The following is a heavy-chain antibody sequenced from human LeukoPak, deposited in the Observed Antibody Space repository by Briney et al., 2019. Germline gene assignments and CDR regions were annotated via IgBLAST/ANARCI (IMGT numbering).Heavy chain of an antibody. CDR1: GFTFSSSG. D-gene: IGHD6-19*01. J-gene: IGHJ4*02. V-gene: IGHV3-33*01. Sequence: PGGSLRLSCAASGFTFSSSGMHWVRQAPGKGLEWVAVIWYDGSNKYYADSVKGRFTISRDNSKNTLYLQMNSLRAEDTAVYYCAAVAATGVFDYWGQGTLVTVSS. CDR3: AAVAATGVFDY. CDR2: IWYDGSNK.